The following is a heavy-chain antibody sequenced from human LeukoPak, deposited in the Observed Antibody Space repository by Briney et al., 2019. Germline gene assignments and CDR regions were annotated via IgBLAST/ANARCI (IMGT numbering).Heavy chain of an antibody. CDR1: GYTFNNYG. V-gene: IGHV1-18*01. J-gene: IGHJ4*02. CDR2: ISTYNGNT. CDR3: ARVLNYCSSTSCYTRRVAPLNY. D-gene: IGHD2-2*02. Sequence: ASVKVSCKASGYTFNNYGISWVRQAPGQGLEWMGWISTYNGNTNYAQNLQARVSMTTDTSTSTAYMELSRLRSDDTAVYYCARVLNYCSSTSCYTRRVAPLNYWGQGTLVTVSS.